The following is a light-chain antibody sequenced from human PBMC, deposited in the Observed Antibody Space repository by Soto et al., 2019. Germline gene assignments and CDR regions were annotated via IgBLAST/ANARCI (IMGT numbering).Light chain of an antibody. CDR2: WAS. CDR3: QQYYTTPVT. J-gene: IGKJ3*01. Sequence: DIVMTQSPDSLAVSLGERATINCKSSQNVLYSSNNKNYLAWYQQKPGQPPKLLIYWASTRESGVPDRFSGSGSGTDFTRTISSLQAEDVALYDCQQYYTTPVTFGPGTKVDIK. CDR1: QNVLYSSNNKNY. V-gene: IGKV4-1*01.